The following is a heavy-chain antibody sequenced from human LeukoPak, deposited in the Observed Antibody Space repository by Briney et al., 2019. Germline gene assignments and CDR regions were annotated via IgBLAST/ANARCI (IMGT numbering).Heavy chain of an antibody. D-gene: IGHD3-10*01. CDR1: GGTFSSYA. V-gene: IGHV1-69*13. Sequence: ASVKVSCKASGGTFSSYAISWVRQAPGQGLEWMGGIIPIFGTANYAQKFQGRVTITADESTSTAYMELSSLRSEDTAVYYCARGVRGSSIGHYYYGMDVWGQGTTVTVSS. CDR3: ARGVRGSSIGHYYYGMDV. CDR2: IIPIFGTA. J-gene: IGHJ6*02.